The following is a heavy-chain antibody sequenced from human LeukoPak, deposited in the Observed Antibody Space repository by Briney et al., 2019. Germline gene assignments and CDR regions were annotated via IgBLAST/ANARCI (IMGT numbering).Heavy chain of an antibody. J-gene: IGHJ4*02. CDR3: ANMIRGLDY. V-gene: IGHV4-34*01. D-gene: IGHD3-10*01. CDR2: ISHSGST. Sequence: SETLSLTCTVYGWSSSGYNGSWIRQPPGKGLEWIGQISHSGSTYYNPSLKSRVTMSVDSSKNQFSLQLTSVTAADTAKYYCANMIRGLDYWGQGALVTVSS. CDR1: GWSSSGYN.